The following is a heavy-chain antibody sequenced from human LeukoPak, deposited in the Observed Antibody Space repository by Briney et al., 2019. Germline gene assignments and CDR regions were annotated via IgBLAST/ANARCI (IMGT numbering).Heavy chain of an antibody. D-gene: IGHD6-19*01. CDR2: ISAYNGNT. CDR3: ARDADSQQWLVPPGDAFDI. CDR1: GYTFTSYG. Sequence: ASVKVSCKASGYTFTSYGISWVRQAPGQGLEWMGWISAYNGNTNYAQKLQGRVTMTTDTSTSTAYMELRSLRSDDTAVYYCARDADSQQWLVPPGDAFDIWGQGTMVTVSS. V-gene: IGHV1-18*01. J-gene: IGHJ3*02.